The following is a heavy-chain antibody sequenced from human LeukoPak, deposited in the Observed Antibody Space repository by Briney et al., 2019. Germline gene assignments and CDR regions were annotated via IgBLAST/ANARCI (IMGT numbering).Heavy chain of an antibody. V-gene: IGHV4-39*07. CDR3: ARDKSVLRFVERLAETPGGGFDY. J-gene: IGHJ4*02. Sequence: SETLSLTGTVCGGSISSSRYYCGWIRQSPGKGLEWIGRIYYCGSTYYNPSLKRRVTISVDTSKNQFSLKRSSVTAAHTAVYFCARDKSVLRFVERLAETPGGGFDYWGQGTLVTVSS. CDR1: GGSISSSRYY. CDR2: IYYCGST. D-gene: IGHD3-3*01.